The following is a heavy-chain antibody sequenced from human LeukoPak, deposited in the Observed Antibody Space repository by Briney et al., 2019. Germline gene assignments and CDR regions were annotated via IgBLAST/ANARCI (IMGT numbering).Heavy chain of an antibody. D-gene: IGHD3-22*01. CDR3: ARVRGSSGYYVDY. CDR2: IYPGDSDT. V-gene: IGHV5-51*01. J-gene: IGHJ4*02. CDR1: GYSFTSYW. Sequence: GESLKISCKGSGYSFTSYWIVWVRQMPGKGLEWMGIIYPGDSDTRYSPSFQGQVTISADKSIRTAYLQWSSLKASDTAMYYCARVRGSSGYYVDYWGQGTLVTVSS.